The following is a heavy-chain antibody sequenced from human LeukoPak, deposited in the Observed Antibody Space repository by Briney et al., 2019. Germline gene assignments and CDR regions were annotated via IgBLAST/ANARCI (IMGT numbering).Heavy chain of an antibody. D-gene: IGHD3-22*01. CDR3: ARTALRGNYDSSGYYYGNIDY. CDR1: GGTFSSYA. CDR2: IIPIFGTA. V-gene: IGHV1-69*05. Sequence: SVKVSCKASGGTFSSYAISWVRQAPGQGLEWMGGIIPIFGTANYAQKFQGRVTITTDESMSAAYMELSSLRSEDTAVYYCARTALRGNYDSSGYYYGNIDYWGQGTLVTVSS. J-gene: IGHJ4*02.